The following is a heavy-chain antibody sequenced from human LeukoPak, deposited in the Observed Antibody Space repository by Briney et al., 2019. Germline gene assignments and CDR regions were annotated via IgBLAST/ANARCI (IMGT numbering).Heavy chain of an antibody. Sequence: PGGSLRLSCAASGFTFSSNGMHWVRQAPGKGLECVAFIQNDGNNKKYADSVKGRFTISRDNAKNSLYLQMNSLRAEDTALYYCARSIAVAGYLDYWGQGTLVTVSS. CDR2: IQNDGNNK. D-gene: IGHD6-19*01. J-gene: IGHJ4*02. CDR3: ARSIAVAGYLDY. V-gene: IGHV3-30*02. CDR1: GFTFSSNG.